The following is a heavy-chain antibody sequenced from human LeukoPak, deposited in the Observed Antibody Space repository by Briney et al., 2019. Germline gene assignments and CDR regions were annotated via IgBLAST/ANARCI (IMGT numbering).Heavy chain of an antibody. Sequence: PGGSLRLSCAASGFTFCSYSVNWVSQAPGNGLEWVSYISSNSSTIYYADSVKGRFTISRDNAKNSLYLQLNNLRNEDTAVYYCASTSRSNYWGQGTLVTVSS. D-gene: IGHD3-16*01. CDR2: ISSNSSTI. J-gene: IGHJ4*02. CDR1: GFTFCSYS. V-gene: IGHV3-48*02. CDR3: ASTSRSNY.